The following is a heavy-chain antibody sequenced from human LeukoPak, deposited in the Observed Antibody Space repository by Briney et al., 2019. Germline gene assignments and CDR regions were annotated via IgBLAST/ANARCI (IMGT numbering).Heavy chain of an antibody. J-gene: IGHJ5*02. V-gene: IGHV4-4*07. CDR2: IYTSGST. CDR3: ARGYYDFWSGNNWFDP. D-gene: IGHD3-3*01. CDR1: GGSISSYY. Sequence: PSETLSLTCTVSGGSISSYYWSWIRQPAGKGLEWIGRIYTSGSTNYNPSLKSRVTMSVDTSKNQFSLKLSSVTAADTAVYYCARGYYDFWSGNNWFDPWGQGTLVTVFS.